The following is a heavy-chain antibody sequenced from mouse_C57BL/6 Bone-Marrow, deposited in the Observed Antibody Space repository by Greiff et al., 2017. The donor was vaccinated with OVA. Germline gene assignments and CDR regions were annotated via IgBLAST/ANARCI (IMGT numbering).Heavy chain of an antibody. CDR2: ISYDGSN. D-gene: IGHD1-1*01. J-gene: IGHJ3*01. CDR1: GYSITSGYY. CDR3: ARERYYGSSPWFAY. V-gene: IGHV3-6*01. Sequence: ESGPGLVKPSQSLSLTCSVTGYSITSGYYWNWIRQFPGNKLEWMGYISYDGSNNYNPSLKNRISITRDTSKNQFFLKLNSVTTEDTATYYGARERYYGSSPWFAYWGQGTLVTVSA.